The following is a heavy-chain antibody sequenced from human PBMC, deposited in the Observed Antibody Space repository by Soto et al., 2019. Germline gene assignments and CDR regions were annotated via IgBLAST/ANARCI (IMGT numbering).Heavy chain of an antibody. J-gene: IGHJ4*02. CDR3: ARLQQQLVL. CDR1: SGSMCSSSDF. Sequence: SESLSLSCTVSSGSMCSSSDFLCWIRQPPGKGLEWIGTIYYSGSTYSNPSLKSRVTISVDTSKNQFSLELNFVTAADTAVYYCARLQQQLVLWGQGTLVTVSS. D-gene: IGHD6-13*01. V-gene: IGHV4-39*01. CDR2: IYYSGST.